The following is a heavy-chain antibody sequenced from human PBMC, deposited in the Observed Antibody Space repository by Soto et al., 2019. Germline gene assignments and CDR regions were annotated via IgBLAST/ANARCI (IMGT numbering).Heavy chain of an antibody. J-gene: IGHJ6*02. D-gene: IGHD1-26*01. CDR2: IYHSGST. CDR3: ARGGISYGMDV. Sequence: TLSLTCSVSGCSISSGGYSWSWIRQPPGKGLEWIGYIYHSGSTYYNPSLKSRVTISVDRSKNQFSLKLSSVTAADTAVYYCARGGISYGMDVWGQGTTVTVSS. V-gene: IGHV4-30-2*01. CDR1: GCSISSGGYS.